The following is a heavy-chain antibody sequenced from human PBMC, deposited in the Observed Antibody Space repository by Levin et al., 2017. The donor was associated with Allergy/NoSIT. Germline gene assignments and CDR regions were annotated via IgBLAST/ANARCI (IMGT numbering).Heavy chain of an antibody. J-gene: IGHJ4*02. CDR2: INSDGSST. Sequence: GGSLRLSCAASGFTFSSYWMHWVRQAPGKGLVWVSRINSDGSSTSYADSVKGRFTISRDNAKNTLSLQMNSLRAEDTAVYYCSTGDSSGWYSGGVDYWGQGTLVTVSS. V-gene: IGHV3-74*01. CDR3: STGDSSGWYSGGVDY. CDR1: GFTFSSYW. D-gene: IGHD6-19*01.